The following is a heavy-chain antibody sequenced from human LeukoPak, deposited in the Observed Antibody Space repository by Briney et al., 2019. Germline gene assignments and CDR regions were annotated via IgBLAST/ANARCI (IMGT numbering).Heavy chain of an antibody. D-gene: IGHD6-13*01. V-gene: IGHV1-24*01. CDR1: GYSLTELA. Sequence: ASVKVSCKVSGYSLTELAIHWVRQAPGKGLEWMGGFDPDVHKTIYAQRFQGRVTMTEDTSTDTAYMELRSLTSDDTAIYYCASISSSWTYLDHWGQGTLVTVSS. CDR2: FDPDVHKT. J-gene: IGHJ4*02. CDR3: ASISSSWTYLDH.